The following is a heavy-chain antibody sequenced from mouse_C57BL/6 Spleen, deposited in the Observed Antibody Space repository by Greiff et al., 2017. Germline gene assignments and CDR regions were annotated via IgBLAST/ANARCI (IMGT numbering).Heavy chain of an antibody. V-gene: IGHV1-80*01. J-gene: IGHJ3*01. CDR2: IYPGDGDT. Sequence: QVQLQQSGAELVKPGASVKISCKASGYAFSSYWMNWVKQRPGKGLEWIGQIYPGDGDTNYNGKFKGKATLTADKSSSTASMQLSSLTSEDSAVYFCARGYYDYGGCAYWGQGTLVTVSA. CDR1: GYAFSSYW. D-gene: IGHD2-4*01. CDR3: ARGYYDYGGCAY.